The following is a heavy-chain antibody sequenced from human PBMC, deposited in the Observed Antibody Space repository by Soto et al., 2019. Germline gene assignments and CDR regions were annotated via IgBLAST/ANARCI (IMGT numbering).Heavy chain of an antibody. Sequence: QVQLVQSGAEVKKPGASVKVSCKASGYSFTSYYMHWVRQAPGQGLEWMGIINPSGGSTSYAQKFQGRVNMTRDTSTSTVYMELSSLRSEDTAVYYCARGVETVTTDYWGQGTLVTVSS. D-gene: IGHD4-17*01. CDR1: GYSFTSYY. CDR3: ARGVETVTTDY. CDR2: INPSGGST. J-gene: IGHJ4*02. V-gene: IGHV1-46*01.